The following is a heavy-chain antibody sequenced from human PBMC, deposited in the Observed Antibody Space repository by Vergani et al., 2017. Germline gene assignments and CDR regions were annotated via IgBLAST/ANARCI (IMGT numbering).Heavy chain of an antibody. V-gene: IGHV3-11*05. CDR3: ARSRVGRDGYNPFDY. CDR1: GFTFSDYY. Sequence: QVQLVESGGGLVKPGGSLRLSCAASGFTFSDYYMSWIRQAPGKGLEWVSYISSSSSYTNYADSVKGRFTISRDNAKNSLYLQMNSLRAEDAAVYYCARSRVGRDGYNPFDYWGQGTLVTVSS. J-gene: IGHJ4*02. D-gene: IGHD5-24*01. CDR2: ISSSSSYT.